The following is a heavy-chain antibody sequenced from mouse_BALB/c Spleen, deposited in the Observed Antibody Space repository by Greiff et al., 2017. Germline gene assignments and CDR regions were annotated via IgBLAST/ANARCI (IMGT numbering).Heavy chain of an antibody. Sequence: DVQLQESGPDLVKPSQSLSLTCTVTGYSITSGYSWHWIRQFPGNKLEWMGYIHYSGSTNYNPSLKSRISITRDTSKNQFFLQLNSVTTEDTATYYCAIMITTGAWFAYWGQGTLVTVSA. CDR3: AIMITTGAWFAY. CDR1: GYSITSGYS. J-gene: IGHJ3*01. D-gene: IGHD2-4*01. V-gene: IGHV3-1*02. CDR2: IHYSGST.